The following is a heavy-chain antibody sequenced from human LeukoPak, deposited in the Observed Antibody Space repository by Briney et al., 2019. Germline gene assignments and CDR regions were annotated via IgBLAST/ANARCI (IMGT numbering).Heavy chain of an antibody. CDR1: GGSFSGYY. Sequence: SETLSLTCAVYGGSFSGYYWSWIRQPPGKGLEWIGGINHSGSTNYNPSLKSRVTISVDTSKNQFSLKLSSVTAADTAVYYCARAVYDSSGYYYDASDYWGQGTLVTVSS. V-gene: IGHV4-34*01. CDR3: ARAVYDSSGYYYDASDY. J-gene: IGHJ4*02. CDR2: INHSGST. D-gene: IGHD3-22*01.